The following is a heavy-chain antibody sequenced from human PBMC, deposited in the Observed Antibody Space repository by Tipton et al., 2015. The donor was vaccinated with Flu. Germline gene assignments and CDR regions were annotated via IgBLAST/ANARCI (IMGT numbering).Heavy chain of an antibody. J-gene: IGHJ4*02. CDR1: GYTFTSYG. CDR3: ATTPLRFGRPYYFDY. Sequence: QLVQSGAEVKKPGASVKVSCKASGYTFTSYGISWVRQAPGQGLEWMGWISAYNSNTNYAQKLQGRVTMTTDTSTSTAYMELRSLRSDDTAVYYCATTPLRFGRPYYFDYWGQGTLVTVSS. CDR2: ISAYNSNT. V-gene: IGHV1-18*04. D-gene: IGHD5-12*01.